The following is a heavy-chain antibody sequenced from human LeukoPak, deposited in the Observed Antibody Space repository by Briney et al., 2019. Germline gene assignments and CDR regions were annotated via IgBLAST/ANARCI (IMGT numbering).Heavy chain of an antibody. CDR2: IWYDGSNK. CDR1: GFTFSSYG. J-gene: IGHJ4*02. V-gene: IGHV3-33*01. CDR3: ARGPTYYYDSSGPKGFDY. Sequence: GGSLRLSCAASGFTFSSYGMPWVRQAPGKGLEWVAVIWYDGSNKYYADSVKGRFTISRDNSKNTLYLQMNSLRAEDTAVYYCARGPTYYYDSSGPKGFDYWGQGTLVTVSS. D-gene: IGHD3-22*01.